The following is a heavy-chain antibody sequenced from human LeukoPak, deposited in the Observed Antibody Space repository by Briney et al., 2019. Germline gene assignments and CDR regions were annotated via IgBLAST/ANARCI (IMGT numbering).Heavy chain of an antibody. CDR3: ARDLAYSRLDY. Sequence: PGGSLRLSCAVSGLTFSSSWMDWVRQAPGKGLEWVASINPEGSEKYSADSVKGRFTISRDNAKNSLYLQMDSLRVEDTAFYYCARDLAYSRLDYWGQGMLLTVSS. V-gene: IGHV3-7*01. J-gene: IGHJ4*02. CDR1: GLTFSSSW. D-gene: IGHD5-18*01. CDR2: INPEGSEK.